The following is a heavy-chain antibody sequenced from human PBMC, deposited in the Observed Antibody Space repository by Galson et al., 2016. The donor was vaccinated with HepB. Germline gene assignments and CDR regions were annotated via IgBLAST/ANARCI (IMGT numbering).Heavy chain of an antibody. CDR3: VREIGGGSFDS. D-gene: IGHD3-10*01. Sequence: SETLSLTCTVSDASIVSDSWSWIRQPPGMGLEWVGNISYSENINYNPSPKSRATISIDTSKNHLSLKLTSVTVADTAVYFCVREIGGGSFDSWGQGTLVTVST. J-gene: IGHJ4*02. CDR2: ISYSENI. CDR1: DASIVSDS. V-gene: IGHV4-59*08.